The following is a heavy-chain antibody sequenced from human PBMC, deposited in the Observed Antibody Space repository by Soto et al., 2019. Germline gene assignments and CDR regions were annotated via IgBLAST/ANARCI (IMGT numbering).Heavy chain of an antibody. CDR1: GFTFSSYG. D-gene: IGHD3-3*01. CDR2: ISYDGSNK. Sequence: GGSLRLSCAASGFTFSSYGMHWVRQAPGKGLECVALISYDGSNKYYADSVKGRFTTSRDNSKNTLYLQMNSLRAEDTAVYYCAMSSRILRFLGYYYMDVWGKGTTVTVSS. CDR3: AMSSRILRFLGYYYMDV. V-gene: IGHV3-30*03. J-gene: IGHJ6*03.